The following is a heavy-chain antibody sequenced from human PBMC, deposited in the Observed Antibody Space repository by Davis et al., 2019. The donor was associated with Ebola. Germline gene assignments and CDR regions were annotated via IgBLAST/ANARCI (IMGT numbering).Heavy chain of an antibody. CDR2: INHSGST. V-gene: IGHV4-34*01. Sequence: MPSETLSLTCAVYGGSFSGYYWSWIRQPPGKGLEWIGEINHSGSTNYNPSLKSRVTISVDTSKNQFSLKLSSVTAADTAVYYCARHRSGSSPRAYFQHWGQGTLVTVSS. D-gene: IGHD1-26*01. J-gene: IGHJ1*01. CDR1: GGSFSGYY. CDR3: ARHRSGSSPRAYFQH.